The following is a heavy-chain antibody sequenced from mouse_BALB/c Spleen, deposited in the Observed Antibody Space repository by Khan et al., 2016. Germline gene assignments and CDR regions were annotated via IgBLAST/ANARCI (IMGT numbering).Heavy chain of an antibody. CDR2: FNSNGGST. Sequence: EVELVESGGGLVQPGGSLKLSCADSGFTFSSYGMSWVRQTPDKRLELVAIFNSNGGSTYYPDSVKGRFTISSDNAKNTLYLQMSSLKSADTAMYYCARGGVIQYWYLDVWGAGTTVTVSS. CDR3: ARGGVIQYWYLDV. J-gene: IGHJ1*01. V-gene: IGHV5-6-3*01. CDR1: GFTFSSYG. D-gene: IGHD2-5*01.